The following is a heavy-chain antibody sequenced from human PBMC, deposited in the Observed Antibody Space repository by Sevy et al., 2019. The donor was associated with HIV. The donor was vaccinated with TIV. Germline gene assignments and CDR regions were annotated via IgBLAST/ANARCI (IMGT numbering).Heavy chain of an antibody. Sequence: SETLSLTCTVSDGSISSSSYYWGWIRQPPGKGLEWIGSIYYSGSTYYNPSLKSRVTISVDTSKNQFSLKLSSVTAADMAVYYCARTDRYCSGGSCYPAAFDIWGQGTMVTVSS. CDR3: ARTDRYCSGGSCYPAAFDI. J-gene: IGHJ3*02. D-gene: IGHD2-15*01. CDR1: DGSISSSSYY. V-gene: IGHV4-39*01. CDR2: IYYSGST.